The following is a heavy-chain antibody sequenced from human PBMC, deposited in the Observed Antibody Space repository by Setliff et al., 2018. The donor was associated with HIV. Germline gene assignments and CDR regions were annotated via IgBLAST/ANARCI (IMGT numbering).Heavy chain of an antibody. V-gene: IGHV4-4*09. Sequence: PSETLSLTCTVSGGSISSYYWSWIRQPPGKGLEWIGYIYTSGSVNYNPSLNSRVTISVDTSKNQFSLKVYSVTAADTAVYYCARSPRIGVAGEFEYWGQGTLVTVSS. CDR1: GGSISSYY. J-gene: IGHJ4*02. CDR3: ARSPRIGVAGEFEY. D-gene: IGHD6-19*01. CDR2: IYTSGSV.